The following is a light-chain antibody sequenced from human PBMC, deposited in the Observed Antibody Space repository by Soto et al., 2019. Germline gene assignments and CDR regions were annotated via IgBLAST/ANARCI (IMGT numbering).Light chain of an antibody. CDR2: SAS. Sequence: DIQMTQSPSSLSASVGDSVTITCRASQSISSFLNWYQHRPGKAPKLLIYSASTLQTGVPPRFSGSGSGTDFTLTISSLQPEDFAVYYCQQSYNTLTFGGGTKVEIK. V-gene: IGKV1-39*01. CDR1: QSISSF. J-gene: IGKJ4*01. CDR3: QQSYNTLT.